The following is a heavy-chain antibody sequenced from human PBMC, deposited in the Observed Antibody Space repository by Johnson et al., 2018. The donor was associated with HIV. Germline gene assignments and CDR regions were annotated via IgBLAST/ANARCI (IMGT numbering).Heavy chain of an antibody. V-gene: IGHV3-30*19. D-gene: IGHD2-2*03. Sequence: VQLVESGGGVVQPGGSLRLSCAASGFTFSSYGMHWVRQAPGKGLEWVAVISYDGSNKYYADSVKGRFTISRDNSKNTLYLQMNSLRAEDTAVYYCARATGSWMDAFDIWGQGTMVTVSS. J-gene: IGHJ3*02. CDR1: GFTFSSYG. CDR2: ISYDGSNK. CDR3: ARATGSWMDAFDI.